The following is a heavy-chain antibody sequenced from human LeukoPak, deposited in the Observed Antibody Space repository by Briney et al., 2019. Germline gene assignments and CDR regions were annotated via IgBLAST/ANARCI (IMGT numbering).Heavy chain of an antibody. Sequence: GGSLRLSCAASGFTFSSYAMSWVRQAPGKGLEWISAIRDSGSSTHYADSVKGRFTTSRDNSKNTLFLQMNSLRAEDTAIYYCAKYGPQDSGSSHFDYWGQGALVTVSS. CDR1: GFTFSSYA. CDR2: IRDSGSST. D-gene: IGHD1-26*01. J-gene: IGHJ4*02. CDR3: AKYGPQDSGSSHFDY. V-gene: IGHV3-23*01.